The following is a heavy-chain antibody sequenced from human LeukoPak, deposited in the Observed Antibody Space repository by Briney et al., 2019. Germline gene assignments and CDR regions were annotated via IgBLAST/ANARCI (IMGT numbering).Heavy chain of an antibody. D-gene: IGHD3-10*01. Sequence: ASVKVSCKASEYTFIGYYMYWVRQAPGQGLEWMGWINPNSGGTTYAQKFQGRVTMTRDTSINTAYMELSSLRYDDTAVYYCASGSGSYCSDYWGQGTLVTVSS. CDR3: ASGSGSYCSDY. J-gene: IGHJ4*02. V-gene: IGHV1-2*02. CDR2: INPNSGGT. CDR1: EYTFIGYY.